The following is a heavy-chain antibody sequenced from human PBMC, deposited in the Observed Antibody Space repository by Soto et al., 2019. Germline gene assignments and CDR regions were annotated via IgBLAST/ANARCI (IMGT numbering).Heavy chain of an antibody. CDR1: GGSISSSSYY. CDR3: ARLGGIVGATTADY. J-gene: IGHJ4*02. CDR2: IYYSGST. V-gene: IGHV4-39*01. Sequence: QLQLQESGPGLVKPSETLSLTCTVSGGSISSSSYYWGWLRQPPGKGLEWIGSIYYSGSTYYNPSLKSRVTISVDTSKNQFSLKLSSVTAADTAVYYCARLGGIVGATTADYWGQGTLVTVSS. D-gene: IGHD1-26*01.